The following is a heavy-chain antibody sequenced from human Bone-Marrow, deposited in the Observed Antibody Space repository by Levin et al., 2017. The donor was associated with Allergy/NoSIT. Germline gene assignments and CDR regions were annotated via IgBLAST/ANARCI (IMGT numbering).Heavy chain of an antibody. Sequence: GGSLRLSCAASGFTFDDYAMHWVRQAPGKGLEWVSGISWNSGSIGSADSVKGRFTISRANAKNSLYLQMNSLRAEDTALYYCAKALAPAPGRGHSSSWSLFDYWGQGTLVTVSS. CDR3: AKALAPAPGRGHSSSWSLFDY. D-gene: IGHD6-13*01. J-gene: IGHJ4*02. CDR2: ISWNSGSI. V-gene: IGHV3-9*01. CDR1: GFTFDDYA.